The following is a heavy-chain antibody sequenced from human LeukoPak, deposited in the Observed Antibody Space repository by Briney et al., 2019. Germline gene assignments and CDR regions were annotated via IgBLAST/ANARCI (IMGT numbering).Heavy chain of an antibody. J-gene: IGHJ6*02. CDR1: GYTFTSYG. CDR3: AGATTAYYYYGMDV. CDR2: ISAYNGNT. V-gene: IGHV1-18*01. Sequence: ASVKVSCKASGYTFTSYGISWVRQAPGQGLEWMGWISAYNGNTNYAQKLQDRVTMTTDTSTSTAYMELRSLRSDDTAVYYCAGATTAYYYYGMDVWGQGTTVTVSS. D-gene: IGHD1-26*01.